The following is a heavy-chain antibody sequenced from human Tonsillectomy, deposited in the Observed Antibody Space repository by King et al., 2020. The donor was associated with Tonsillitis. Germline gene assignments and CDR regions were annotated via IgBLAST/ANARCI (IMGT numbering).Heavy chain of an antibody. V-gene: IGHV4-59*01. D-gene: IGHD3-10*01. Sequence: VQLQESGPGLVKPSETLSLTCTVSGGSISSYYWSWIRQPPGKGLEWIGYIYDSGSTNYNPSLKSRVTISVDTSKNQFSLKLSSVTAADTAVYYCAGAKGYYYGSGSYYFGWFDPWGQGTLVTVSS. CDR1: GGSISSYY. CDR2: IYDSGST. J-gene: IGHJ5*02. CDR3: AGAKGYYYGSGSYYFGWFDP.